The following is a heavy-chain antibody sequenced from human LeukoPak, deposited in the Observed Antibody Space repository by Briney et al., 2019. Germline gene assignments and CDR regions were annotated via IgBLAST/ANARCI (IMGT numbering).Heavy chain of an antibody. CDR2: IIPILGIA. CDR3: ARDHYDSSGYSVNGY. CDR1: GGTFSSYA. V-gene: IGHV1-69*04. Sequence: SVKVSCKASGGTFSSYAISWVRQAPGQGLEWMGRIIPILGIANYAQKFQGRVTITADKSTSTAYMELSSLRSEDTAVYYCARDHYDSSGYSVNGYWGQGTLVTVSS. D-gene: IGHD3-22*01. J-gene: IGHJ4*02.